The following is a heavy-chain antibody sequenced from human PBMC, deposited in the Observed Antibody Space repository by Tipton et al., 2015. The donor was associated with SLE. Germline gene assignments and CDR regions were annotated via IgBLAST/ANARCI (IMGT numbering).Heavy chain of an antibody. CDR3: ARAEGSWDAFDI. J-gene: IGHJ3*02. CDR1: GYSISSGYY. D-gene: IGHD2-15*01. V-gene: IGHV4-38-2*02. CDR2: IYHSGST. Sequence: LRLSCTVSGYSISSGYYWGWIRQPPGKGLEYIGSIYHSGSTFYNPSLKSRVTISVDTSKNQFSLKLSSVAAADTAVYYCARAEGSWDAFDIWGQGTMVTVSS.